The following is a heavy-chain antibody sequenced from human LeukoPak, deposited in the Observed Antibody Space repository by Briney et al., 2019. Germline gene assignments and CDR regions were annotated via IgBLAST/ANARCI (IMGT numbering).Heavy chain of an antibody. J-gene: IGHJ4*02. CDR2: IYDRGDT. CDR1: GFTVTRNF. Sequence: GGSLRLSCAVSGFTVTRNFMSWVRQAPGKGLEWVSVIYDRGDTYYADSVKGRFTVSRDTSKNTLYLQLNNLGAEDTAVYYCAGRRANTCNFCFVYWGQGTLVTVSS. CDR3: AGRRANTCNFCFVY. V-gene: IGHV3-66*02. D-gene: IGHD1-1*01.